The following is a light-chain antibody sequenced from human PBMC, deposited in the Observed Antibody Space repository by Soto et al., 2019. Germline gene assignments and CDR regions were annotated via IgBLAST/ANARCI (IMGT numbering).Light chain of an antibody. J-gene: IGKJ3*01. V-gene: IGKV3-20*01. CDR2: GAS. Sequence: EIGVTQSPGTLSLSPGERATLSCRASQSVSSSYLAWYQQKPGQAPRLLIYGASSRATGIPDRFSGSGSGTDFTLTISRLEPEDFAVYYCQQYGSSPFTFGPGTKVDI. CDR1: QSVSSSY. CDR3: QQYGSSPFT.